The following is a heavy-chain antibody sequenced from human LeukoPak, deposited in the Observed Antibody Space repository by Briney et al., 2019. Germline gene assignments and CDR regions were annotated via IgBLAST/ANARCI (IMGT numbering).Heavy chain of an antibody. D-gene: IGHD3-22*01. J-gene: IGHJ4*02. CDR2: ISSSGFST. CDR1: KFTFSNYA. Sequence: AGSLRLSCAASKFTFSNYAMSWVRQAPGKGLEWVSGISSSGFSTNYADSVKGRFTISRDNSKNTSYLQMNSLRAEDTAVYYCAKDRYDSSGYHYYFKYWGQGTRVPVSS. CDR3: AKDRYDSSGYHYYFKY. V-gene: IGHV3-23*01.